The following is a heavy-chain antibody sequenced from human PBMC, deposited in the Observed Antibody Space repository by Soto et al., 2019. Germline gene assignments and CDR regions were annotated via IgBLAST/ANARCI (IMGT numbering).Heavy chain of an antibody. D-gene: IGHD3-10*01. Sequence: PSETLSLTCAVSGGSISSGGYSWSWIRQPPGKGLEWIGYIYHSGSTYYNPSLKSRVTISVDRSKNQFSLKLSSVTAAYTAVYYCARVSGIYYYGMDVWGQGTTVTVSS. J-gene: IGHJ6*02. CDR2: IYHSGST. V-gene: IGHV4-30-2*01. CDR3: ARVSGIYYYGMDV. CDR1: GGSISSGGYS.